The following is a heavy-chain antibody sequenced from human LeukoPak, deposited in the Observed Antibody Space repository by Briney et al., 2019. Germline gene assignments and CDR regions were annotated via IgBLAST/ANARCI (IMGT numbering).Heavy chain of an antibody. J-gene: IGHJ3*01. CDR2: INPSGGST. CDR1: GYTFTSHY. D-gene: IGHD3-9*01. CDR3: ASKGDGSCDISHCQGALDF. Sequence: ASVKVSCKASGYTFTSHYMHWVRQAPGQGLEWMGIINPSGGSTNYAQKFQGRVTMTRDTSTSTVYMELSSLRSEDTAVYYCASKGDGSCDISHCQGALDFWGQGSMVTVSP. V-gene: IGHV1-46*01.